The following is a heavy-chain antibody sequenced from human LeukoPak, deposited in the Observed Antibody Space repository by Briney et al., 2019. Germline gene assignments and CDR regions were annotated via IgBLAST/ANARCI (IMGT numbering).Heavy chain of an antibody. V-gene: IGHV4-39*02. J-gene: IGHJ6*02. CDR1: GGSISSSSYY. D-gene: IGHD6-13*01. CDR3: ARDRASAELVREYYYYYGMDV. CDR2: IYYSGST. Sequence: SETLSLTCTVSGGSISSSSYYWGWIRQPPGKGLEWIGSIYYSGSTYYNPSLKSRVTISVDTSKNQFSLKLSSVTAADTAVYYCARDRASAELVREYYYYYGMDVWGQGTTVTVSS.